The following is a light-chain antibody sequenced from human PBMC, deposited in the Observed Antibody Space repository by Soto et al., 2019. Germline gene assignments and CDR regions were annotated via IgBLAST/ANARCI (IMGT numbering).Light chain of an antibody. CDR3: SSYSDSDTKV. Sequence: QSVLTQPASVSGSPGQSITTSCGGTSSDVGAYIYVSWYQQYPGKAPKLIIYEVNNRPSGVSGRFSGSKSDTTAYLTISGLQAEDEADYYCSSYSDSDTKVFGTGTKVTVL. J-gene: IGLJ1*01. V-gene: IGLV2-14*01. CDR2: EVN. CDR1: SSDVGAYIY.